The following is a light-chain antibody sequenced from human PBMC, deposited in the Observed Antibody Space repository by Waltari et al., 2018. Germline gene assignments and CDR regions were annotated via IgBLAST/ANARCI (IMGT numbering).Light chain of an antibody. CDR3: SSYAGRNGVI. V-gene: IGLV2-8*01. Sequence: QSALTQPPSASGSPGQSVTISCTGTSSDVGAYNYVSWYQQHPGKAPKLVLSEVTQRPSGVPDRFLGSKSGNTASLTVSGLQAEDEAVYYCSSYAGRNGVIFGGGTKLTVL. J-gene: IGLJ2*01. CDR2: EVT. CDR1: SSDVGAYNY.